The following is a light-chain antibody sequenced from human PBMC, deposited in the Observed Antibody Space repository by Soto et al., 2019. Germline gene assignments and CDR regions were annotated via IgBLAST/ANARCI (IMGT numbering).Light chain of an antibody. CDR3: QQRSDWPLT. Sequence: EIVLTQSPATLSLSPGERATLSCRASQGISSYLVWYQQRRGQAPRLLICDASNRATGIPARFSGSGAGTDFTLTISSLEPEDFAVYYCQQRSDWPLTFGGGTKVEI. V-gene: IGKV3-11*01. CDR2: DAS. CDR1: QGISSY. J-gene: IGKJ4*01.